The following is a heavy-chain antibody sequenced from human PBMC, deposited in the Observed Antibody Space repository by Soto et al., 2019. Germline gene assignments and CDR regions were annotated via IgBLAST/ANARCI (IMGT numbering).Heavy chain of an antibody. J-gene: IGHJ4*02. CDR2: INPVDSDT. Sequence: GXSLKISCQGFGYSFTSFWIGWVRQMPGKGLEWMGIINPVDSDTRYSPSFQGQVTISVDKSITTAYLQWSSLKASDTAMYYCARGFFRPPSKHNFDYCGLGTLVTVSS. CDR3: ARGFFRPPSKHNFDY. V-gene: IGHV5-51*01. CDR1: GYSFTSFW. D-gene: IGHD2-21*01.